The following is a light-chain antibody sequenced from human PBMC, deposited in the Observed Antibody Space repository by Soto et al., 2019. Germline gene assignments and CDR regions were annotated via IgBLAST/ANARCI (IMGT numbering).Light chain of an antibody. CDR2: AAS. CDR3: QQSYSTPIT. CDR1: QSISSY. V-gene: IGKV1-39*01. J-gene: IGKJ5*01. Sequence: DIQMTQSPSSLSASVGDRVTITCRASQSISSYLNWYQQKPAKAPKRLIYAASTLQSGVPSRFSGSGAGTDFTLTISSLQPEDVATYYCQQSYSTPITFGQGTRLEIK.